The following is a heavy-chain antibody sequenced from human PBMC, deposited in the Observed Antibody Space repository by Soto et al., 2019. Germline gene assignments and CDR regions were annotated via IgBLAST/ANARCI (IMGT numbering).Heavy chain of an antibody. CDR2: IYYSGST. CDR3: ARLPRIARIAAAGTIRGFDY. V-gene: IGHV4-59*08. Sequence: SETLSLTCTVTCVSISSYYWSWIRQPPGKGLEWIGYIYYSGSTNYNPSLKSRVTISVDTSKNQFSLKLSSVTAADTAVYYCARLPRIARIAAAGTIRGFDYWGQGTLVTVS. D-gene: IGHD6-13*01. J-gene: IGHJ4*02. CDR1: CVSISSYY.